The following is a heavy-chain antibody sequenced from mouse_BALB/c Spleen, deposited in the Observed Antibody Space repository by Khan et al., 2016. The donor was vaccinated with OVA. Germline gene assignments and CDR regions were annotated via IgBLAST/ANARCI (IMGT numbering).Heavy chain of an antibody. CDR3: ARQGGIYDGPFDY. V-gene: IGHV5-9-3*01. Sequence: EVELVESGGGLVKPGGSLKLSCAASGFTFNNYAMSWVRQTPEKRLEWGATVSSGGSYTYYPDSVKGRFTISRDNAKHTLYLQMSSLRSEDTAMYYCARQGGIYDGPFDYWGQGTTLTVSS. J-gene: IGHJ2*01. CDR2: VSSGGSYT. CDR1: GFTFNNYA. D-gene: IGHD2-3*01.